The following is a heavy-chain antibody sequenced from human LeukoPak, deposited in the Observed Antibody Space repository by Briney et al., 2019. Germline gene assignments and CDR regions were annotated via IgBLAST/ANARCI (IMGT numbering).Heavy chain of an antibody. J-gene: IGHJ6*02. CDR1: GFTVSSNY. V-gene: IGHV3-53*01. CDR2: IYSGGST. CDR3: ARADYYGSGSQPGFYYGMDV. Sequence: PGGSLRLSCAASGFTVSSNYMGWVRQAPGKGLEWVSVIYSGGSTYYADSVKGRFTISRDNSKNTLYLQMNSLRAEDTAVYYCARADYYGSGSQPGFYYGMDVWGQGTTVTVSS. D-gene: IGHD3-10*01.